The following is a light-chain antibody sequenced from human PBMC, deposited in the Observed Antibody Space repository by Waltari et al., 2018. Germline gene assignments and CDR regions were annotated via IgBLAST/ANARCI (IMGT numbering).Light chain of an antibody. Sequence: QSALTQPRSVSGSPGQSVPISCTGTSSIVGGYKYVSWYQQHPGKAPKLMIYDVSKRPSGVPDRFSGSKSGNTASLTISGLQAEDEADYYCCSYTSSSTVVFGGGTKLTVL. J-gene: IGLJ2*01. V-gene: IGLV2-11*01. CDR2: DVS. CDR1: SSIVGGYKY. CDR3: CSYTSSSTVV.